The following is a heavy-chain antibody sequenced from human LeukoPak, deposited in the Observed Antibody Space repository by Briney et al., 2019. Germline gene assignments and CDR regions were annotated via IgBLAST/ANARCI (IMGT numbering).Heavy chain of an antibody. CDR3: ASRLGDCSGGSCYVDYFDY. Sequence: PGGSLRLSCAASGFTFSDYYMSWICQAPGKGLEWVSYISSSSSYTNYADSVKGRFTISRDNAKNSLYLQMNSLRAEDTAVYYCASRLGDCSGGSCYVDYFDYWGQGTLVTVSS. CDR2: ISSSSSYT. J-gene: IGHJ4*02. D-gene: IGHD2-15*01. V-gene: IGHV3-11*06. CDR1: GFTFSDYY.